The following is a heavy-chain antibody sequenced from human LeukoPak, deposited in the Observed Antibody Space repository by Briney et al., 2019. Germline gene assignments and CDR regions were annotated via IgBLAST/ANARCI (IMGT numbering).Heavy chain of an antibody. CDR1: GFTHRNNY. D-gene: IGHD2-21*01. Sequence: GDPRLYWAAFGFTHRNNYMSWDRPAPGKGVERVAVIYNGGNTYYADSVKGRFTISRDNSKNTLYLQMNSLRAEDTAVYYCARAGPPVMTFDYWAQGTLVTVSS. CDR3: ARAGPPVMTFDY. CDR2: IYNGGNT. J-gene: IGHJ4*02. V-gene: IGHV3-53*01.